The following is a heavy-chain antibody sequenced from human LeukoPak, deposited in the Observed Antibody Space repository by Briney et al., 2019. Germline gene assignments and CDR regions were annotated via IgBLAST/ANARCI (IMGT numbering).Heavy chain of an antibody. J-gene: IGHJ5*02. Sequence: PSETLSLTCTVSGGSISSYYWSWIRQPPGKGLEWIGYIYYSGSTNYNPSLKSRVTISVDTSKNQFSLKLSSVTAADTAVYYCARARAYSSSWCDTNWFDPWGQGTLVTVSS. CDR1: GGSISSYY. D-gene: IGHD6-13*01. V-gene: IGHV4-59*01. CDR3: ARARAYSSSWCDTNWFDP. CDR2: IYYSGST.